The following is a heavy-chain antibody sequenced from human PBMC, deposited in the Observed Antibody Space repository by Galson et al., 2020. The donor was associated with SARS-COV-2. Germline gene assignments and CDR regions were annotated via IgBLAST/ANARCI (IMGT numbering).Heavy chain of an antibody. J-gene: IGHJ4*02. D-gene: IGHD2-21*01. Sequence: NSGGSLRLSCAASGFTFSTYSMNWVRQAPGKGLEWVSSISRSSDYKYYASSLQGRFTISRDNAKNSLYLQMNSLRAEDTAVYYCARVIFCGGEGGGYCDNALAYWGQGTLVTVSS. V-gene: IGHV3-21*01. CDR3: ARVIFCGGEGGGYCDNALAY. CDR2: ISRSSDYK. CDR1: GFTFSTYS.